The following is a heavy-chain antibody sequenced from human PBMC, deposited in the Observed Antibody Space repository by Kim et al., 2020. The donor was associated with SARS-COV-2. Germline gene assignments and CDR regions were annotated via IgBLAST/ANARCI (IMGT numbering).Heavy chain of an antibody. D-gene: IGHD3-10*01. V-gene: IGHV3-30*01. Sequence: GRFTISRDNSKNTLYLQMNSLRAEDTAVYYCAREFTMVRGVYYYYYGMDVWGQGTTVTVSS. CDR3: AREFTMVRGVYYYYYGMDV. J-gene: IGHJ6*02.